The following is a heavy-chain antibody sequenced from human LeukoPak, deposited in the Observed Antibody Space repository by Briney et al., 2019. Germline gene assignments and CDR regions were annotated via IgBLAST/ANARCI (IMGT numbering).Heavy chain of an antibody. CDR3: AREGDYDSSGHTGNWFDP. CDR1: GYTFTGYY. CDR2: ITPNSGGT. V-gene: IGHV1-2*02. Sequence: ASVKVSCKASGYTFTGYYMHWVRQAPGQGLEWMGWITPNSGGTNYAQKFQGRVTMTRDTSISTAYMELSRLRSDDTAVYYCAREGDYDSSGHTGNWFDPWGQGTLVTVSS. J-gene: IGHJ5*02. D-gene: IGHD3-22*01.